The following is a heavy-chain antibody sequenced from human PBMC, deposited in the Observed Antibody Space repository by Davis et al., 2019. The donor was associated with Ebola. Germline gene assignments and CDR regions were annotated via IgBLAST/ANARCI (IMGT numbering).Heavy chain of an antibody. CDR2: IITDGTTT. D-gene: IGHD5-24*01. CDR3: ARGERGNWFDP. V-gene: IGHV3-74*01. Sequence: PGGSLRLSCAASGFTFSSYWMHWVRQAPGKGLVWVSRIITDGTTTTYADSVKGRFTLSRDNAKNTLYLQMNSLRVEDTAVYYCARGERGNWFDPWGQGTLVTVSS. CDR1: GFTFSSYW. J-gene: IGHJ5*02.